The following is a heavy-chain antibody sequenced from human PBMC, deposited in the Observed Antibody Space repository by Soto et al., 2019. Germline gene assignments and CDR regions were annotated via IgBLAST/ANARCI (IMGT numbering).Heavy chain of an antibody. Sequence: GASVKVSCKASGYTFTNFAIHWVRQAPGQRLEWMGWINAYNGNTDYSQKLQGRVTMTTDTSTSTAYMELRSLRSDDTAVYYCARSTIFRPYYFDYWGQGTLVTRLL. CDR1: GYTFTNFA. CDR3: ARSTIFRPYYFDY. J-gene: IGHJ4*02. CDR2: INAYNGNT. D-gene: IGHD3-9*01. V-gene: IGHV1-18*01.